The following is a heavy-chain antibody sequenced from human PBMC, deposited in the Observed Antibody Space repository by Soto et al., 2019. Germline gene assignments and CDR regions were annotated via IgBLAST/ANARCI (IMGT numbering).Heavy chain of an antibody. J-gene: IGHJ5*02. CDR3: ARGPFTVTTFWNWFDP. V-gene: IGHV1-69*02. Sequence: QVQLVQSGAEVKKPGSSVKVSCKASGGTFSSYTISWVRQAPGQGLEWMGRIIPILGIANYAQKFQGRVTITANKSTNTAYMELSSLRSEDTAVYYCARGPFTVTTFWNWFDPWGQGTLVTVSS. CDR2: IIPILGIA. CDR1: GGTFSSYT. D-gene: IGHD4-17*01.